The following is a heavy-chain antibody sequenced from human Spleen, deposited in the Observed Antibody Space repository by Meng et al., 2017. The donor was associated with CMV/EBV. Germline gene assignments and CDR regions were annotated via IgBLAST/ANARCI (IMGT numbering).Heavy chain of an antibody. V-gene: IGHV2-5*01. J-gene: IGHJ4*02. CDR2: IYWSDDK. D-gene: IGHD3-10*01. CDR3: AHTRLLAFGELY. Sequence: SGPTLEKPTQTLTLTCSFSGFSLSTSGVGVGWIRQPPGKALEWLALIYWSDDKHYSPSLKSRLTITKDTSKNQVVLTMTNMDPVDTGTYYCAHTRLLAFGELYWGQGTLVTVS. CDR1: GFSLSTSGVG.